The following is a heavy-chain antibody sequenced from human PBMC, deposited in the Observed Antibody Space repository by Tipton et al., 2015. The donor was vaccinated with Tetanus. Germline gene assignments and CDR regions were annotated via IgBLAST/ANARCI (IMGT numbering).Heavy chain of an antibody. Sequence: SLRLSCAASGFIFSSYGIHWVRQALGKGLEWLAVSWYDGTDKYYADSVKGRFTISRDNSKNTLYLQMNSLRAEDTALYYCAREADCSGGSCFSGDFDTWGQGTQVTVSS. CDR1: GFIFSSYG. CDR3: AREADCSGGSCFSGDFDT. J-gene: IGHJ4*02. CDR2: SWYDGTDK. D-gene: IGHD2-15*01. V-gene: IGHV3-33*01.